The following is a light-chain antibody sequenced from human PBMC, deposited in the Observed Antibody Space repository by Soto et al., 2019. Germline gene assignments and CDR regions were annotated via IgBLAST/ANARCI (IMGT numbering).Light chain of an antibody. J-gene: IGKJ5*01. CDR1: QSISRY. Sequence: EIVLTQSPATLSLSPGERATLSCRASQSISRYLAWYQQKPGQAPRLLIYDASNRATAIPARFSGSGSGTDFTLTISSLEPEDFAFYYCQQRTNWTITFGQGTRLEI. CDR3: QQRTNWTIT. CDR2: DAS. V-gene: IGKV3-11*01.